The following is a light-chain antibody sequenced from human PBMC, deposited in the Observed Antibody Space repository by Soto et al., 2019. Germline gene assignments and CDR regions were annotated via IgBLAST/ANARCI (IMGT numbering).Light chain of an antibody. Sequence: EIVMTQSPATLSLSPGQRVTLSCRASQSVNTNLAWYQHKPGQAPRLLIYGAATGATGIPARFSAAGSGTECTLTISGLQSEDFAVYYCQQYNKWTITFGQGTRLEIK. V-gene: IGKV3-15*01. CDR2: GAA. CDR3: QQYNKWTIT. J-gene: IGKJ5*01. CDR1: QSVNTN.